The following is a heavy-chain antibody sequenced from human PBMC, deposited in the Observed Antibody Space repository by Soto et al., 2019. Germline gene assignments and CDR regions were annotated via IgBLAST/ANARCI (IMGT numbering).Heavy chain of an antibody. V-gene: IGHV4-59*11. CDR1: GASMSGHY. CDR2: ISYSGST. D-gene: IGHD3-16*01. Sequence: PSETLSLTCTVSGASMSGHYWTWLRQSPGKGLEWIGYISYSGSTYYNPSHKSRVTISADTSRNQFSLKLSAAISADTAVYYCARADPDASVGYWGQGTLVTVSS. J-gene: IGHJ4*02. CDR3: ARADPDASVGY.